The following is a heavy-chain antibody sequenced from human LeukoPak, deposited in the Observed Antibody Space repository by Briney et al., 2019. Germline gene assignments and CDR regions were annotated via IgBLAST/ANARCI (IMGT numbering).Heavy chain of an antibody. CDR2: IYYSGST. V-gene: IGHV4-30-4*08. CDR1: GGSISSGDYY. J-gene: IGHJ5*02. Sequence: LQTLSLTCTVSGGSISSGDYYWSWIRQPPGKGLEWIGYIYYSGSTYYNPSLKSRVTISVDTSKNQFSLKLSSVTAADTAVYYCARVVVVAATGIRFDPWGQGTLVTVSS. D-gene: IGHD2-15*01. CDR3: ARVVVVAATGIRFDP.